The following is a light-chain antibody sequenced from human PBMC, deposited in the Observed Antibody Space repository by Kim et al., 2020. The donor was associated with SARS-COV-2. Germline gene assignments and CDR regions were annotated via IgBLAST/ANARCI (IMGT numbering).Light chain of an antibody. CDR2: QDT. CDR3: QVWDSSTKGV. CDR1: KLGDKY. V-gene: IGLV3-1*01. Sequence: VSPGQTASVTCSGDKLGDKYVCWYQQKPGQSPAPVIFQDTKRPSGIPERFSGSKSGNTATLTISGTQPTDEAYYYCQVWDSSTKGVFGGGTKVTVL. J-gene: IGLJ3*02.